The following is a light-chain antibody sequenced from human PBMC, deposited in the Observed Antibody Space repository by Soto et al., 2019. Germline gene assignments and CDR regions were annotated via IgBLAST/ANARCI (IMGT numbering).Light chain of an antibody. V-gene: IGKV3-15*01. CDR1: QSITNN. CDR3: QQYNNLPYT. J-gene: IGKJ2*01. Sequence: EIVMTQSPATLSVSPGERATLSCRASQSITNNLAWYQQKIGQAPRLLFHGASTRATGIPARFSGSGSETEFTLTISSLQSEDFAIYYCQQYNNLPYTFGQGTKLEIK. CDR2: GAS.